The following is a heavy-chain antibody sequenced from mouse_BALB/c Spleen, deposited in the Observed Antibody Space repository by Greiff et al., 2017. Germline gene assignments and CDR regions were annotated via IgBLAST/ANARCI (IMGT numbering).Heavy chain of an antibody. CDR1: GFTFTDYY. Sequence: EVQGVESGGGLVQPGGSLRLSCATSGFTFTDYYMSWVRQPPGKALEWLGFIRNKANGYTTEYSASVKGRFTISRDNSQSILYLQMNTLRAEDSATYYCARDMGTVVPAYWGQGTLVTVSA. V-gene: IGHV7-3*02. J-gene: IGHJ3*01. CDR3: ARDMGTVVPAY. CDR2: IRNKANGYTT. D-gene: IGHD1-1*01.